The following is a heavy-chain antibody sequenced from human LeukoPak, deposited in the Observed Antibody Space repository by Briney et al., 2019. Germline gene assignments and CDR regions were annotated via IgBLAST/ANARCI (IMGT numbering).Heavy chain of an antibody. Sequence: GRSLRLSCAASGFILNDYGMHWVRQAPGKGLEWVADIWFDKNQHYADSVKGRFAISRDNSKNTVYLQINSLRAEDTAVYYCARDRHCVNGVCHSPPGMDVWGQGTTVTVSS. J-gene: IGHJ6*02. CDR1: GFILNDYG. CDR3: ARDRHCVNGVCHSPPGMDV. V-gene: IGHV3-33*01. CDR2: IWFDKNQ. D-gene: IGHD2-8*01.